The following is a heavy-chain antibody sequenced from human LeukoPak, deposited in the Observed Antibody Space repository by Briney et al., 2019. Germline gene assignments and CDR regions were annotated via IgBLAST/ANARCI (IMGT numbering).Heavy chain of an antibody. Sequence: ASVKVSCKASGYGFNKYGIAWVRQAPGQGLEWMGWVSAYTGNTIYAQKFQGRVTMTTDTSTSTAYMDLRILTSDDTAVYYCARESDDISGYDYWGQGTLVTVSS. CDR3: ARESDDISGYDY. J-gene: IGHJ4*02. CDR1: GYGFNKYG. D-gene: IGHD3-22*01. V-gene: IGHV1-18*01. CDR2: VSAYTGNT.